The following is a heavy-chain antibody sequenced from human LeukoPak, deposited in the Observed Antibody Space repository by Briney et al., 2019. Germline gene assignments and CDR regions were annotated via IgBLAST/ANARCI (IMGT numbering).Heavy chain of an antibody. V-gene: IGHV1-69*05. J-gene: IGHJ6*03. CDR3: ARDLGYCSGGSCYGKDYYYYMDV. CDR2: IIPIFGTA. Sequence: ASVKVSCKASGGTFSSYAISWVRQAPGQGLEWMGRIIPIFGTANYAQKFQGRVTITTDESTSTAYMELSSLRSEDTAVYYCARDLGYCSGGSCYGKDYYYYMDVWGKGTTVTVSS. CDR1: GGTFSSYA. D-gene: IGHD2-15*01.